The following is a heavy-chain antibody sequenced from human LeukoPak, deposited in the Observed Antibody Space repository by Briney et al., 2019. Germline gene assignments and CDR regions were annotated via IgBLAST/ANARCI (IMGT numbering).Heavy chain of an antibody. CDR1: GFTFSSYA. CDR2: ISTTSSYI. D-gene: IGHD3-10*01. Sequence: GGSLRLSCAASGFTFSSYAMSWVRQAPGKGLEWVSSISTTSSYIYYADSVKGRFTISRDNAKNSLWLQMDSLRAEDTAVYYCARGSLLWFGELPFDPWGQGTLVTVSS. CDR3: ARGSLLWFGELPFDP. V-gene: IGHV3-21*01. J-gene: IGHJ5*02.